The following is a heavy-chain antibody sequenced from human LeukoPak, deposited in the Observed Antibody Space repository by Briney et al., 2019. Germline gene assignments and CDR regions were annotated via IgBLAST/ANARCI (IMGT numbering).Heavy chain of an antibody. Sequence: GGSLRLSCAASGFTFSSYAMSWVRQAPGKGLEWVSAISGSGGSTYYADSVKGRFTISRDNAKNSLYLQMNSLRAEDTALYYCAILSGGYYGLFDYWGQGTLVTVSS. CDR3: AILSGGYYGLFDY. CDR1: GFTFSSYA. D-gene: IGHD3-3*01. J-gene: IGHJ4*02. V-gene: IGHV3-23*01. CDR2: ISGSGGST.